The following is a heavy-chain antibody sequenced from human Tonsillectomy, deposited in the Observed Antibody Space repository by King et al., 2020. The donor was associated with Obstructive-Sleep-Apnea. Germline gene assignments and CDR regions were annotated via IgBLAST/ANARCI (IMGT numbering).Heavy chain of an antibody. CDR2: ISGYNGKT. D-gene: IGHD3-10*01. CDR3: ARDFMFSDSGSFYPDY. CDR1: GYTFSNYD. Sequence: QLVQSGAEVKKPGASVKVSCKASGYTFSNYDISWVRQAPGQGLELMGWISGYNGKTKYVEKFQGRVTMTADTSTSTAYIELRSLRSDDTAVYYCARDFMFSDSGSFYPDYWGQGTLVTVSS. V-gene: IGHV1-18*01. J-gene: IGHJ4*02.